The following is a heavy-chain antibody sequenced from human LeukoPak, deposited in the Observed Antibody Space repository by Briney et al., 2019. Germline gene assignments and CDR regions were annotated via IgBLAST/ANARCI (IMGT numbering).Heavy chain of an antibody. D-gene: IGHD6-13*01. CDR1: GFTFSRFW. V-gene: IGHV3-7*04. Sequence: SGGSLRLSCAASGFTFSRFWMSWVRQAPGKGLEYVANIKEDGSEKYYVDSVKGRFTISRDNAKNSLSLQMSSLRVEDTAVYYCARDISPEKGLQLANWGQGTQVTVSS. CDR3: ARDISPEKGLQLAN. J-gene: IGHJ4*01. CDR2: IKEDGSEK.